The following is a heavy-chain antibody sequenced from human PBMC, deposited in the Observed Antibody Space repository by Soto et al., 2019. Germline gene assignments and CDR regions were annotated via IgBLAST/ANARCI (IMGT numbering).Heavy chain of an antibody. Sequence: QVQLVQSGAEVKKPGSSVKVSCKASGGTFSSYTISWVRQAPGQGLEWMGRIIPILGIANYAQKFQGRVTITADKSTSTAYMELSSLRSEDTAVYYCARDRGYESEFDYWGQGTLVTVSS. CDR1: GGTFSSYT. CDR3: ARDRGYESEFDY. CDR2: IIPILGIA. D-gene: IGHD5-12*01. V-gene: IGHV1-69*08. J-gene: IGHJ4*02.